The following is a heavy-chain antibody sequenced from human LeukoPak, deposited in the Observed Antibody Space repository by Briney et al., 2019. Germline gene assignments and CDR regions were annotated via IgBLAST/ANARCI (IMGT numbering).Heavy chain of an antibody. CDR2: ISSSSSYI. CDR3: ARCSYGSYWYFDL. Sequence: PGGSLRLSCAASGFTFSSYSMNWVRQAPGKGLEWVSSISSSSSYIYYADSVKGRFTISRDNAKNSLYLQMNSLRAEDTAVYYCARCSYGSYWYFDLWGRGTLVTVSS. V-gene: IGHV3-21*01. J-gene: IGHJ2*01. CDR1: GFTFSSYS. D-gene: IGHD5-18*01.